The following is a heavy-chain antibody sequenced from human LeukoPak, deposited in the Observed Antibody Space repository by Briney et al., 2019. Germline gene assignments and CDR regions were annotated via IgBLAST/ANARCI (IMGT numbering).Heavy chain of an antibody. J-gene: IGHJ4*02. V-gene: IGHV4-39*01. Sequence: SETLSLTCTVSGGSISSTTYYWGWIRQPPGKGLEWIGSFFYGGTTYYNPSPKSRITTSADTSNNQFSLKLLSVTAADTAVYYCASGTSTYYELYYWGQGTLVTVSS. CDR1: GGSISSTTYY. D-gene: IGHD2-2*01. CDR3: ASGTSTYYELYY. CDR2: FFYGGTT.